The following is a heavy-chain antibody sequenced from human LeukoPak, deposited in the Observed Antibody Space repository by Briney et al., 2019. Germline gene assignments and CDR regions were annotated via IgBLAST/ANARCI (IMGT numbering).Heavy chain of an antibody. V-gene: IGHV4-34*01. J-gene: IGHJ3*02. CDR1: GGSFSGYY. CDR2: INHSGST. Sequence: SETLSLTCAVYGGSFSGYYWSWIRQPPGKGLEWIGEINHSGSTNYNPSLKSRVTISVDTSKNQFSLKLSSVTAADTAVYYCARVGIDYYDSSGYYAINAFDIWGQGTMVTVSS. D-gene: IGHD3-22*01. CDR3: ARVGIDYYDSSGYYAINAFDI.